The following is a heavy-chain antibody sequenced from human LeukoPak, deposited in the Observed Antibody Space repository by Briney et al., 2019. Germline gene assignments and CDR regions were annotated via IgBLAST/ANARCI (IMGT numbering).Heavy chain of an antibody. CDR3: ATNSGKRFDY. D-gene: IGHD1-1*01. V-gene: IGHV3-7*01. J-gene: IGHJ4*02. Sequence: GGSLRLSCAASGFTFSSYWMSWVRQTPGEGLEYLANINQVGSQTYYMDSVKGRFTISRDNAKNSLYLQMNSLRAEDTAVYYCATNSGKRFDYWGQGTLVTVSS. CDR2: INQVGSQT. CDR1: GFTFSSYW.